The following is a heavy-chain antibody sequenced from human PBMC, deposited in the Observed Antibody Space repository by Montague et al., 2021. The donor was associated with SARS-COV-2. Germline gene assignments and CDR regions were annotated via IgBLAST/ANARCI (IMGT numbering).Heavy chain of an antibody. CDR1: GGSISSNF. CDR3: AGEGLVGGDYFDL. J-gene: IGHJ4*02. CDR2: IYYRGST. D-gene: IGHD3-16*01. Sequence: SETLSLTCTVSGGSISSNFWSWIRQPPGKGLGWIGYIYYRGSTTYNPSLKRRITMSVDTSKNQFSLKVSSVTAADTAVYYCAGEGLVGGDYFDLWGQGTLVTVSS. V-gene: IGHV4-59*12.